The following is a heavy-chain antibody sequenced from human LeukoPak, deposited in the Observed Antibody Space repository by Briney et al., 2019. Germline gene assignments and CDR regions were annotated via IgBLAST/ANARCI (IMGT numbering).Heavy chain of an antibody. D-gene: IGHD6-19*01. Sequence: GGSLRLSCAASGFTFSTYHMHWVRQAPGKGLEWVAFIHNDGSNKYYTDSVRGRFTISRDNSKNTLFLQVNSLRTEDTAVYYCATLAVVATWGQGTLVTVSS. CDR2: IHNDGSNK. CDR1: GFTFSTYH. V-gene: IGHV3-30*02. J-gene: IGHJ4*02. CDR3: ATLAVVAT.